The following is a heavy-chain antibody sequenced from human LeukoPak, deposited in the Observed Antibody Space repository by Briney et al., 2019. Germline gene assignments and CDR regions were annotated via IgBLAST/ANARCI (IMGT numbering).Heavy chain of an antibody. CDR3: ASPLQPSVP. CDR1: GFTFSSYA. D-gene: IGHD4-11*01. CDR2: ISYDGSNK. Sequence: GGSLRLSCAASGFTFSSYAIHWVRQAPGKGLEWVAVISYDGSNKYYADSVKGRFSISRDNSKNTLYLQMNSLRSEDTAVYYCASPLQPSVPWGQGTLVTVSS. J-gene: IGHJ5*02. V-gene: IGHV3-30-3*01.